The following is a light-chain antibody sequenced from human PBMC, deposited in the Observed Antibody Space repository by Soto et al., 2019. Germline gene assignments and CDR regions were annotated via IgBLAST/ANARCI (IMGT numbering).Light chain of an antibody. J-gene: IGKJ4*01. V-gene: IGKV3-20*01. CDR3: QQYGNSPLT. Sequence: EIVLTQSPGPLSLSPGERATLSCTPSQSVSSSYLAWYQQRPGQAPRLIIYDASSRATGIPDRFSGSGSGTDFTLTISRLEPEDFAVYYCQQYGNSPLTFGGGTKVDIK. CDR1: QSVSSSY. CDR2: DAS.